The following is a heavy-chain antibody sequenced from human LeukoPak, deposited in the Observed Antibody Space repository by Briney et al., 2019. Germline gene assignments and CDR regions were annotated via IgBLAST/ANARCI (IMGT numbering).Heavy chain of an antibody. CDR3: ARESNYDFGSLGVRSPKSDY. J-gene: IGHJ4*02. Sequence: SVKVSCKASGGTFSSYSISWVRQAPGQGLEWMGRIIPILGIANYAQKFQGRVTITADKSTSTAYMELSSLRSEDTAVYYCARESNYDFGSLGVRSPKSDYWGQGTLVTVSS. D-gene: IGHD3-3*01. CDR1: GGTFSSYS. CDR2: IIPILGIA. V-gene: IGHV1-69*04.